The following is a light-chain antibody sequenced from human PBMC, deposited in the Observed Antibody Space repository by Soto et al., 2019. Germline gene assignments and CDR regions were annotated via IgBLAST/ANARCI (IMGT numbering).Light chain of an antibody. CDR3: QQYYSYPRR. V-gene: IGKV1-8*01. CDR2: AAS. Sequence: AIRMTQSPSSLSASTGDRFTITCLASQGISSYLAWYQQKPGKAPKLLIYAASTLQSGVPSRFSGSGSGTDFTLTISCLQSEDFATYYCQQYYSYPRRFGGGTKVDI. CDR1: QGISSY. J-gene: IGKJ4*02.